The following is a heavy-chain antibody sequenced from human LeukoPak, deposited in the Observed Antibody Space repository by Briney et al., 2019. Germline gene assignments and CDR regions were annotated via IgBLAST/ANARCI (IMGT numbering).Heavy chain of an antibody. Sequence: GASLRLSCAASGFIFGNYAMSWVRQAPGKGLEWVSAIVGRGSSTYYADSVKGRFTISRDNSKNTLYLQLNRLRAEDTAVYYCAKWGDYDILTGYYDSDYWGQGTLVTVSS. D-gene: IGHD3-9*01. CDR3: AKWGDYDILTGYYDSDY. CDR1: GFIFGNYA. V-gene: IGHV3-23*01. J-gene: IGHJ4*02. CDR2: IVGRGSST.